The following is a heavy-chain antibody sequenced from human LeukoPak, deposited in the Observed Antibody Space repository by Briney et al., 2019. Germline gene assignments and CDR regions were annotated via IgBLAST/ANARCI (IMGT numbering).Heavy chain of an antibody. CDR2: IYYSGST. D-gene: IGHD3-10*01. CDR3: AKTPRLLWFGELLAGWFDP. Sequence: SETLSLTCTVSGASISRSDYFWGWIRQPPGKGLEWIGSIYYSGSTYYNPSLKSRVTISVDMSKNQFSLKLSSVTAADTAVYYCAKTPRLLWFGELLAGWFDPWGQGTLVTVSS. J-gene: IGHJ5*02. V-gene: IGHV4-39*01. CDR1: GASISRSDYF.